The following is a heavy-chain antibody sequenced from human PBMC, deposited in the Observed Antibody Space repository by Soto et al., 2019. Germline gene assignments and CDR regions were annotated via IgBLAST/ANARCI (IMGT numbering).Heavy chain of an antibody. D-gene: IGHD6-19*01. J-gene: IGHJ4*02. Sequence: SETLSLTCTVSGGSISSSNYYWGWIRQPPGKGLEWIGSIYYSGSTYYNPSLKSRVTISVDTSKNQFSLKLSSVTAADTAVYYCAGSIAVAGMVYWGQGTLVTVSS. CDR3: AGSIAVAGMVY. CDR2: IYYSGST. V-gene: IGHV4-39*07. CDR1: GGSISSSNYY.